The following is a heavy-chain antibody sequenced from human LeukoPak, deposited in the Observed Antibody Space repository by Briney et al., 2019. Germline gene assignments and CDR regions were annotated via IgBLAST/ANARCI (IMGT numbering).Heavy chain of an antibody. CDR3: ARDRGPRTGFMVREAYDY. D-gene: IGHD3-10*01. V-gene: IGHV3-74*01. Sequence: GGSLRLSCAASGNYWMHWVRQAPGKGLVWVSHINSDGSWTSYADSVKGRFTISRDNAKNTLYLQMNSLRVEDTAVYYCARDRGPRTGFMVREAYDYWGQGTLVTVSS. J-gene: IGHJ4*02. CDR2: INSDGSWT. CDR1: GNYW.